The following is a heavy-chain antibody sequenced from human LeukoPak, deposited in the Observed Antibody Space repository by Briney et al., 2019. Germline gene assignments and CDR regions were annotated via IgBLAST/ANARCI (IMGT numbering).Heavy chain of an antibody. J-gene: IGHJ4*02. CDR1: GFTFSDYY. CDR3: AKGAVDTTMVAECYFDY. CDR2: ISYDGSNE. D-gene: IGHD5-18*01. V-gene: IGHV3-30*18. Sequence: PGGSLRLSCAASGFTFSDYYMSWVRQAPGKGLEWVALISYDGSNENFADSVKGRFSISRDNSKNTVFLQMNSLRPEDTAVYFCAKGAVDTTMVAECYFDYWGLGTLVTVSS.